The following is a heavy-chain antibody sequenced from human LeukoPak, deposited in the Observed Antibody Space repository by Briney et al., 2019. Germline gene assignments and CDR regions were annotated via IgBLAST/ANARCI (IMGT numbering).Heavy chain of an antibody. V-gene: IGHV3-64*01. Sequence: GGSLRLSCAASGFTFSSYAMHWVRQAPGKGPEYVSAISSNGGSTYYANSVKGRFTISRDNSKNTLYLQMGSLRAEDMAVYYCARVRHHSSGYTDYWGQGTLVTVSS. J-gene: IGHJ4*02. CDR2: ISSNGGST. D-gene: IGHD3-22*01. CDR3: ARVRHHSSGYTDY. CDR1: GFTFSSYA.